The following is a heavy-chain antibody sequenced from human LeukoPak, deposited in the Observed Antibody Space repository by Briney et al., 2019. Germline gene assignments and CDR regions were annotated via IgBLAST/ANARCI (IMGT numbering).Heavy chain of an antibody. CDR3: ARGPLWFGEIYFDY. Sequence: GGSLRLSCAASGFTFSSYAMPWVRQAPGKGLEYVSAISSNGGSTYYAHSVKGRFTISRDNSKNTLYLQMGSLRAEDMAVYYCARGPLWFGEIYFDYWGQGTLVTVSS. CDR1: GFTFSSYA. J-gene: IGHJ4*02. CDR2: ISSNGGST. V-gene: IGHV3-64*01. D-gene: IGHD3-10*01.